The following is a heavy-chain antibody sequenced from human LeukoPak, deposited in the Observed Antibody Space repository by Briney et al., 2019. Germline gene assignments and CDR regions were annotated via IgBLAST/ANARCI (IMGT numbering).Heavy chain of an antibody. CDR1: GYTFTSYG. V-gene: IGHV1-18*01. J-gene: IGHJ4*02. CDR2: ISAYNGDT. CDR3: ARELGDTAMAPYDY. Sequence: GASVKVSCKASGYTFTSYGISWVRQAPGQGLEWMGWISAYNGDTNYAQNLQGRVTMTADTSTSTAYMELRSLRSDDTAVYYCARELGDTAMAPYDYWGQGTLVTVSS. D-gene: IGHD5-18*01.